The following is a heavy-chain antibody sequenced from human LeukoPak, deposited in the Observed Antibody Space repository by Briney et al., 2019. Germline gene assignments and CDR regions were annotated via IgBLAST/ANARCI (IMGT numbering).Heavy chain of an antibody. J-gene: IGHJ4*02. CDR3: ATEGKMVRGVYTDY. CDR1: GYTFTGYY. V-gene: IGHV1-2*02. Sequence: ASVKVSCKASGYTFTGYYMHWVRQAPGQGLEWMGWINPNSGGTNYAQKFQGRVTRTADTSTDTVYMERRSLRSEDTAVYYCATEGKMVRGVYTDYWGQGTLVTVSS. CDR2: INPNSGGT. D-gene: IGHD3-10*01.